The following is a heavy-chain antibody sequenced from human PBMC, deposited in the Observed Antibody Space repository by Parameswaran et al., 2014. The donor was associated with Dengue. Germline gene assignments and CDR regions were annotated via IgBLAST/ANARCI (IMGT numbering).Heavy chain of an antibody. CDR2: ISSSSSYI. CDR3: ARVGVIAAAGLCDY. D-gene: IGHD6-13*01. J-gene: IGHJ4*02. V-gene: IGHV3-21*01. Sequence: KWIRQPPGKGLEWVSSISSSSSYIYYADSVKGRFTISRDNAKNSLYLQMNSLRAEDTAVYYCARVGVIAAAGLCDYWGQGTLVTVSS.